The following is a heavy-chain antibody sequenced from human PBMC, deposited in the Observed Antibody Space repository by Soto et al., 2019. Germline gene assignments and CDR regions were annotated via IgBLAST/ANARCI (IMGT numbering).Heavy chain of an antibody. CDR3: ARDLTGGYCSSTSCYVFDY. V-gene: IGHV4-59*01. J-gene: IGHJ4*02. CDR2: IYYSGST. D-gene: IGHD2-2*01. Sequence: SETLSLTCTVSGGSISSYYWSWIRQPPGKGLEWIGYIYYSGSTNYNPSLKSRVTISVDTSKNQFSLKLSSVTAADTAVYYCARDLTGGYCSSTSCYVFDYWGQGTLVTVSS. CDR1: GGSISSYY.